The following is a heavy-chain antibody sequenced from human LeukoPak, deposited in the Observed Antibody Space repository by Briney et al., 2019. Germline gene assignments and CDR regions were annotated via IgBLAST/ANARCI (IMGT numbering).Heavy chain of an antibody. J-gene: IGHJ4*02. V-gene: IGHV1-2*02. D-gene: IGHD6-13*01. Sequence: ASVKVSCKASGYTFTGYYMHWVRQAPGQGLEWMGWINPNSGGTNYAQKFQDRVTMTRDTSLSTAYMELSRLRSDDTAVYYCARVASSSWYIGYWGQGTLVTVSS. CDR1: GYTFTGYY. CDR3: ARVASSSWYIGY. CDR2: INPNSGGT.